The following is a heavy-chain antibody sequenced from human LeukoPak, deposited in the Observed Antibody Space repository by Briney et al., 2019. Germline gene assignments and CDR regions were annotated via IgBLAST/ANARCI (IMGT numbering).Heavy chain of an antibody. V-gene: IGHV3-23*01. CDR2: ISGNGYA. J-gene: IGHJ4*02. D-gene: IGHD1-26*01. CDR3: AKRGAEVGTTVAPGDY. Sequence: GSLRLSCAASGFTFSSYAMNLVRQAPGKGLEWVSAISGNGYAYYADSVKGRFTISRDNSKNTLYLQMSSLRAEDTAVYYCAKRGAEVGTTVAPGDYWGQGTLLTVSS. CDR1: GFTFSSYA.